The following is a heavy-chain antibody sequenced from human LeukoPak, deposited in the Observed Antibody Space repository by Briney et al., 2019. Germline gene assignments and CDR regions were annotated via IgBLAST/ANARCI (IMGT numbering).Heavy chain of an antibody. D-gene: IGHD5-18*01. J-gene: IGHJ4*02. CDR3: AKAHTPMGYSYGYYFDY. V-gene: IGHV3-23*01. Sequence: GGSLRLSCAASGFTLSSYAMSWVRQAPGKGLEWVSAISGSGGSTYYADSVKGRFTISRDNSKNTLYLQMNSLRAEDTAVYYCAKAHTPMGYSYGYYFDYWGQGTLVTVSS. CDR2: ISGSGGST. CDR1: GFTLSSYA.